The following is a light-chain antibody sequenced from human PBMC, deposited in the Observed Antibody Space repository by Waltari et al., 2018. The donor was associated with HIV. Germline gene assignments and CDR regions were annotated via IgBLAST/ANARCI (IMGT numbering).Light chain of an antibody. Sequence: DIQMTQSPSSLSASVGDRVTITCRASQSISSYLNWYQPKPGKAPKLLIYAASSLQSGVPARFSGSGAGTDFTLTISSLQPEDFATYYCQQSYSTLWTCGQGTKVEI. J-gene: IGKJ1*01. CDR2: AAS. CDR1: QSISSY. CDR3: QQSYSTLWT. V-gene: IGKV1-39*01.